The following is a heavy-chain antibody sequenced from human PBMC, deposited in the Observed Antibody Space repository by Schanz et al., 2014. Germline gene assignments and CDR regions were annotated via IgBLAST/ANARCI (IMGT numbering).Heavy chain of an antibody. D-gene: IGHD2-8*02. CDR2: ISRSSSTI. CDR1: AFIFISYS. V-gene: IGHV3-48*01. CDR3: VPDHQSLASSYLLMYCTWSIEDYF. J-gene: IGHJ1*01. Sequence: SCAASAFIFISYSMHLVRQAPGKGLEWVSYISRSSSTIDYADSVRGRFTISRENPKKTLYLQLYRLRGDHPALYYCVPDHQSLASSYLLMYCTWSIEDYF.